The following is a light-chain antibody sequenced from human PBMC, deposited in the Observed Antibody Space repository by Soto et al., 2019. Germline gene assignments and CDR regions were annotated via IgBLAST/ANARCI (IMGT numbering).Light chain of an antibody. CDR2: EVS. J-gene: IGLJ1*01. V-gene: IGLV2-14*01. CDR1: SSDVGTYNY. Sequence: QSVLTQPASVSGSPAQSITMSCTGTSSDVGTYNYVSWYQHHPGKAPKLIIYEVSNRPSGVSNRFSGSKSGSTASLTISGLQAEDEADYHCTSYTRDTALVFGTGTKVTVL. CDR3: TSYTRDTALV.